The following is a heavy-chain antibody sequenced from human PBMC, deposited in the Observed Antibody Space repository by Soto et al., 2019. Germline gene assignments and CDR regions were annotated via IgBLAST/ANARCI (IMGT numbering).Heavy chain of an antibody. J-gene: IGHJ6*02. Sequence: PSETLSLTCTVSGGSISSSSYYWGWIRQPPGKGLEWIGSIYYSGSTYYNPSLKSRVTISVDTSKNQFSLKLSSVTAADTAVYYCARHPLFDSSSWYREYGMDVWGQGTTVTVSS. D-gene: IGHD6-13*01. CDR3: ARHPLFDSSSWYREYGMDV. CDR1: GGSISSSSYY. CDR2: IYYSGST. V-gene: IGHV4-39*01.